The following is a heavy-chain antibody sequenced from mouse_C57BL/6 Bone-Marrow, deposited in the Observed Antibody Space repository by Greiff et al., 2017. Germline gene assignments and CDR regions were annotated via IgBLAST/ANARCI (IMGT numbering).Heavy chain of an antibody. V-gene: IGHV1-81*01. D-gene: IGHD1-1*01. CDR1: GYTFTSSG. Sequence: VHLVESGAELARPGASVKLSCKASGYTFTSSGISWVKQRTGQGLEWIGEIYPRSGNTYYNEKFKGKATLTADTSSSTAYMELRSLTSEDSAVYFCARGYYGSSYVLYWYFDVWGTGTTVTVSS. J-gene: IGHJ1*03. CDR3: ARGYYGSSYVLYWYFDV. CDR2: IYPRSGNT.